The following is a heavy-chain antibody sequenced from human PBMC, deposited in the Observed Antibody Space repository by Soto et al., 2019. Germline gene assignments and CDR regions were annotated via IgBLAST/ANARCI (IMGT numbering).Heavy chain of an antibody. CDR3: ARDRIAVAGPRYGMDV. J-gene: IGHJ6*02. V-gene: IGHV1-46*01. CDR1: GYTSTSYY. Sequence: ASVKVSCKASGYTSTSYYMHWVRQAPGQGLEWMGIINPSGGSTSYAQKFQGRVTMTRDTSTSTVYMELGSLRSEDTAVYYCARDRIAVAGPRYGMDVWGQGTTVTVSS. CDR2: INPSGGST. D-gene: IGHD6-19*01.